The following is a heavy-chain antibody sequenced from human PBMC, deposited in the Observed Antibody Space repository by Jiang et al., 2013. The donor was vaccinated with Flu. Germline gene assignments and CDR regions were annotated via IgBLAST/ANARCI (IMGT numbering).Heavy chain of an antibody. J-gene: IGHJ5*02. CDR2: INAGNGNT. CDR3: ARANNWFDP. Sequence: WMGWINAGNGNTKYSQKFQGRVTITRDTSASTAYMELSSLRSEDTAVYYCARANNWFDPWGQGTLVTVSS. V-gene: IGHV1-3*01.